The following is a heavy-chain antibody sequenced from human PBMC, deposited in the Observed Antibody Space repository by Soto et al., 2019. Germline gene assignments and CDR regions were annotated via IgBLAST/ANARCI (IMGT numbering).Heavy chain of an antibody. CDR1: TFSMYS. D-gene: IGHD3-16*01. J-gene: IGHJ5*02. CDR2: ISRGAAYI. V-gene: IGHV3-21*06. Sequence: EVQVVESGGGLVKPGGSLTLSCNFTFSMYSMNWVRQAPGKGLEWVASISRGAAYIKYAGSVQGRFTISRDNAKNTVSLQMSSLRVEDTAVYFCTRDEGGSYDTWFHPWGQGTQVSVSA. CDR3: TRDEGGSYDTWFHP.